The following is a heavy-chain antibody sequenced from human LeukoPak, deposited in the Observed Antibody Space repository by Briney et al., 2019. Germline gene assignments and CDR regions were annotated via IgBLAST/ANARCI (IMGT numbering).Heavy chain of an antibody. D-gene: IGHD3-10*01. CDR1: GGSISSYY. CDR2: IYYSGST. Sequence: PSGTLSLTCTVSGGSISSYYWSWIRQPPGKGLEWIGYIYYSGSTNYNPSLKSRVTISVDTSKNQFSLKLSSVTAADTAVYYCARISAVPDAFDIWGQGTMVTVSS. J-gene: IGHJ3*02. CDR3: ARISAVPDAFDI. V-gene: IGHV4-59*08.